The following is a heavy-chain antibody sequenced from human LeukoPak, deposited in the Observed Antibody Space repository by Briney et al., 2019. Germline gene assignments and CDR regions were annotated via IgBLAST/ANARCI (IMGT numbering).Heavy chain of an antibody. CDR1: GYSISSGYY. V-gene: IGHV4-38-2*02. CDR2: MFHSGST. Sequence: SETLSLTCTVSGYSISSGYYWGWIRQPPGKGLEWIGSMFHSGSTFYNPSLKSRVTLSVDTSKNQFSLKLSSVTAADTAVYYCARAKRWENDAFDIWGQGTLVTVAS. D-gene: IGHD1-26*01. CDR3: ARAKRWENDAFDI. J-gene: IGHJ3*02.